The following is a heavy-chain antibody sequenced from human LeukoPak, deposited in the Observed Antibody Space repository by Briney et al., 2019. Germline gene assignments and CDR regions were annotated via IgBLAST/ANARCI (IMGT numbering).Heavy chain of an antibody. Sequence: PGGSLRLSCAASGFTFTTYWMSWVRQAPGKGLEWVANINQDGSEKYYVDSVKGRFTIFRDNGKNSLYLQMNSLGAEDTAVYYCARGGKLHPQSPYWGQRTLVTVSS. CDR3: ARGGKLHPQSPY. J-gene: IGHJ4*02. CDR2: INQDGSEK. V-gene: IGHV3-7*01. D-gene: IGHD3-16*01. CDR1: GFTFTTYW.